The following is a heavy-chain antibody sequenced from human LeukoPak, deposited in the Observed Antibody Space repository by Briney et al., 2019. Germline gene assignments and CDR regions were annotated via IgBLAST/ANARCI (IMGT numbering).Heavy chain of an antibody. J-gene: IGHJ5*01. CDR2: ISSSSSYK. D-gene: IGHD6-6*01. CDR1: GFTISTYS. CDR3: ARDPRHFDS. V-gene: IGHV3-21*01. Sequence: PGGSLRLSCAASGFTISTYSMNWVRQAPGKGLEWVSSISSSSSYKYYADSVKGRFTISRDNAKNSLFLQMNSLRAEDTAVYYCARDPRHFDSCGQGNLVTVSS.